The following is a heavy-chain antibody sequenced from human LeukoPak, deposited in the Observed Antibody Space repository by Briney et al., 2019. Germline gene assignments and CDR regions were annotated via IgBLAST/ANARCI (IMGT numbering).Heavy chain of an antibody. CDR2: IKSNTDGGTT. Sequence: GGSLRLSCAASGFTFSNTWMSWVRQAPGKGVEWVGRIKSNTDGGTTDYAAPVKGRFTFSRDDSKNTLYLQMNSLKTEDTAIHYCTTDSGAYDYNFWGQGTLVTVSS. D-gene: IGHD5-12*01. CDR3: TTDSGAYDYNF. CDR1: GFTFSNTW. J-gene: IGHJ4*02. V-gene: IGHV3-15*01.